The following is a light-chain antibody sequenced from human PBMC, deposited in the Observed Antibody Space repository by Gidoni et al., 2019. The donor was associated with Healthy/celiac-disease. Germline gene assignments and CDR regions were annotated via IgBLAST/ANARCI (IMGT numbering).Light chain of an antibody. V-gene: IGLV2-8*01. CDR3: SSYAGSNNAWV. J-gene: IGLJ3*02. Sequence: QSALTQPPSASGSPGQSVTISCTGTSSDVGGYNYVSWFQQHPGKAPKLMIYGVSKRPSGVPDRFSGSKSGNTASLTVSGLQAEDEADYYCSSYAGSNNAWVFGGGTKLTVL. CDR2: GVS. CDR1: SSDVGGYNY.